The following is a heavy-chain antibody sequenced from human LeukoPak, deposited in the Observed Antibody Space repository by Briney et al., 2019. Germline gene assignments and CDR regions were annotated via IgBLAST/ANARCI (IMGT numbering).Heavy chain of an antibody. CDR1: GFTFSSYS. D-gene: IGHD5-24*01. J-gene: IGHJ4*02. Sequence: PGMSLRLSCAASGFTFSSYSFYWVRQAPGKGREWVGVIWSDGLHKYYADSVTGRFAISRDNSKNTLYLQMNSLRAEDTAVYYCAKEGMMATSPDYWGQGTLVTVSS. CDR3: AKEGMMATSPDY. V-gene: IGHV3-33*06. CDR2: IWSDGLHK.